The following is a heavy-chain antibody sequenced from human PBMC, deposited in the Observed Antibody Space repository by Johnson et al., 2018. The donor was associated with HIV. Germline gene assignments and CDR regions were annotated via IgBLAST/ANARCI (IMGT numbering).Heavy chain of an antibody. Sequence: EVQLVESGGGVVQPGRSLRLSCAASGFTFSNAWMSWVRQAPGKGLEWVGRIKSKTDGGTTDYAAPVKGRFTISRDDSKNTLYLQMNSLKTEDTAVYYCTTVTKFPYSSGWDYDAFDIWGQGTMVTVSS. V-gene: IGHV3-15*01. CDR1: GFTFSNAW. J-gene: IGHJ3*02. CDR3: TTVTKFPYSSGWDYDAFDI. D-gene: IGHD6-19*01. CDR2: IKSKTDGGTT.